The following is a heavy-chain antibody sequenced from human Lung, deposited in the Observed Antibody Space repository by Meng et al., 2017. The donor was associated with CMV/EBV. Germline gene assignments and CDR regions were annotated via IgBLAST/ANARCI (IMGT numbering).Heavy chain of an antibody. Sequence: QGQLREMGPALVTPSETPSLTCAVSGDSITNHNWWAWVRQPPGKGLEWIGEIPHRGSSAYNPSLKSRVSMSIDKSKNQFSLKLTSVTAADTAVYHCLRRSGGSVWGQGTLVTVSS. CDR2: IPHRGSS. CDR3: LRRSGGSV. D-gene: IGHD3-10*01. V-gene: IGHV4-4*02. J-gene: IGHJ1*01. CDR1: GDSITNHNW.